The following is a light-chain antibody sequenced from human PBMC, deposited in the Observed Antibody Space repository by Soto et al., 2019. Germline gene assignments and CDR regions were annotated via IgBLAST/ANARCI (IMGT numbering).Light chain of an antibody. CDR1: RGYTTST. Sequence: QLVLTQSPSASASLGASVKLTCTLSRGYTTSTIAWHQQQPEKGPRFLMKVNSDGYHSKGDGIPDRFSGSSSGAERYLTISSLQSEDEADYYCQTWGTGIRVVFGGGTKLTVL. CDR2: VNSDGYH. CDR3: QTWGTGIRVV. V-gene: IGLV4-69*01. J-gene: IGLJ2*01.